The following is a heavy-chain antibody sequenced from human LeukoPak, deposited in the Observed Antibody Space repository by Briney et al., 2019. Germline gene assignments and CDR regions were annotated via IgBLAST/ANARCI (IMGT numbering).Heavy chain of an antibody. CDR1: GGSISSGGYY. J-gene: IGHJ4*02. CDR2: IYYSGST. V-gene: IGHV4-31*01. Sequence: SQTLSLTCTVSGGSISSGGYYWSWIRQHPGKGLEWIGYIYYSGSTYYNPSLKSAVTISVDTSKNQFSLKLSSVTAADTAVYYCARVNLPLAATPVPNFDYWGQGTLVTVSS. D-gene: IGHD2-15*01. CDR3: ARVNLPLAATPVPNFDY.